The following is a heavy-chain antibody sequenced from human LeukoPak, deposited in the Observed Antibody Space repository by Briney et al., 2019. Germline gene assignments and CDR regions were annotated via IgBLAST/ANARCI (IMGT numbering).Heavy chain of an antibody. J-gene: IGHJ4*02. D-gene: IGHD7-27*01. V-gene: IGHV3-23*01. CDR3: VSRAGSPWGPFDD. CDR2: ISRGGVIT. Sequence: PGGSLRLSCAASGFTFSDYAINWFRQAPGKGLEWVSSISRGGVITYYADSVKGRFTISRDNSNNTLYLHMNSLRAEDTAVYYCVSRAGSPWGPFDDWGQGTLVTVSS. CDR1: GFTFSDYA.